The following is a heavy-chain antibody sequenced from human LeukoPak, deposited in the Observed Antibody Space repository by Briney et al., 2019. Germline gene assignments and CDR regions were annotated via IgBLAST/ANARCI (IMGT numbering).Heavy chain of an antibody. Sequence: PGGSLRLSCVASGFSVNNKYMSWVRQAPGKGLEWIAAVENAKGTVYAESVKDRFTISRDNSKNTLYLEMNSLRAEDTAVYYCARDLWMRYCTDGTCPPDYYYGMDVWGQGTTVTVSS. D-gene: IGHD2-15*01. CDR1: GFSVNNKY. J-gene: IGHJ6*02. V-gene: IGHV3-66*01. CDR3: ARDLWMRYCTDGTCPPDYYYGMDV. CDR2: VENAKGT.